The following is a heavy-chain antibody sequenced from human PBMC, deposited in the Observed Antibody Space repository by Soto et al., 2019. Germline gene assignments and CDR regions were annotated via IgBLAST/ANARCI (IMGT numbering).Heavy chain of an antibody. V-gene: IGHV4-30-2*01. CDR1: GGSISRGDFS. J-gene: IGHJ4*02. Sequence: PSETLSLTCVVSGGSISRGDFSWTWIRQPPGKGLEWVGYIYRSGSTYYNPSLKSPISISLDKSKNQFSLNLTSVTAADTSVYYCARGKTNSFFDLWGQGHRVTVSS. D-gene: IGHD2-21*01. CDR2: IYRSGST. CDR3: ARGKTNSFFDL.